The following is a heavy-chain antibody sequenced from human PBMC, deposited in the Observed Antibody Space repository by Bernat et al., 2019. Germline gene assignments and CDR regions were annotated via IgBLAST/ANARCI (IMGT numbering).Heavy chain of an antibody. D-gene: IGHD6-13*01. CDR1: GFTFSSYW. CDR2: IKQDGSEK. J-gene: IGHJ6*02. CDR3: ARARAAHSSRPYGMDV. Sequence: EVQLVESGGGLVQPGGSLRLSCAASGFTFSSYWMSWVRQAPGKGLEWVANIKQDGSEKYYVDSVKGRFTISRDNAKNSLYLQMNSLRAEDTAVYYCARARAAHSSRPYGMDVWGQGTTVTVSS. V-gene: IGHV3-7*04.